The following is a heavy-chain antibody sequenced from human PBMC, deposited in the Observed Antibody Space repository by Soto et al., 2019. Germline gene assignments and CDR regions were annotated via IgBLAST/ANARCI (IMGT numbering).Heavy chain of an antibody. CDR3: ARRYCSGGSCLQGGMDV. CDR2: IIPIFGTA. D-gene: IGHD2-15*01. Sequence: QVQLVQSGAEVKKPGSSVKVSCKASGGTFSSYAISWVRQAPGQGLEWMGGIIPIFGTANYAQKFQGRVTITADESTSTAYMELSSLRSEDTAVYYCARRYCSGGSCLQGGMDVWGQGTTVTVSS. V-gene: IGHV1-69*01. J-gene: IGHJ6*02. CDR1: GGTFSSYA.